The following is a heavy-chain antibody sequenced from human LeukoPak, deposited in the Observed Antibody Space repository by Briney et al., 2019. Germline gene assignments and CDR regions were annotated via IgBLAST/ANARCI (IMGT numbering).Heavy chain of an antibody. D-gene: IGHD3-10*01. J-gene: IGHJ4*02. CDR2: MYHGGSP. Sequence: PSETLSLTCDVSGYSITSGYHWGWVRQPPGKGLEWIASMYHGGSPFYNPSLKSRVTISVDTSKNQFSLKLRSLTAADTAVYYCARYGSGSYHFDYWGQGTLVTVSS. CDR3: ARYGSGSYHFDY. V-gene: IGHV4-38-2*01. CDR1: GYSITSGYH.